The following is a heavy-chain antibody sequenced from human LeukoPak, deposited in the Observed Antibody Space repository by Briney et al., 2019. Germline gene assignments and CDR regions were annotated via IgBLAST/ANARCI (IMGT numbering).Heavy chain of an antibody. Sequence: SETLSLTCTVSGGSISSYYWSWIRQPAGKGLEWIGRIYTSGSTNYNPSLKSRVTMSVDTSKNQFSLKLSSVTAADTAVYYCARKSVYYDIFTGSHYYFDYWGQGTLVTVSS. CDR2: IYTSGST. J-gene: IGHJ4*02. CDR3: ARKSVYYDIFTGSHYYFDY. CDR1: GGSISSYY. D-gene: IGHD3-9*01. V-gene: IGHV4-4*07.